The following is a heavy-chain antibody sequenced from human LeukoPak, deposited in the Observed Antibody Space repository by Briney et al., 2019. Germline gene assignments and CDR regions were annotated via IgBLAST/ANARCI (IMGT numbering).Heavy chain of an antibody. D-gene: IGHD3-16*01. CDR1: GGTFSSYA. CDR3: AMGFGDYVLGYAFDI. CDR2: IFPIFGTA. J-gene: IGHJ3*02. Sequence: ASVKVSCKASGGTFSSYAISWVRQAPGQGLEWMGGIFPIFGTANYAQKLQGRVTMTTDTSTSTAYMELRSLRSDDTAVYYCAMGFGDYVLGYAFDIWGQGTMVTVSS. V-gene: IGHV1-69*05.